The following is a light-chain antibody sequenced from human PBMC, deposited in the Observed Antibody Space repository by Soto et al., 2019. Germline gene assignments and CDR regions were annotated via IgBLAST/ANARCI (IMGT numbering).Light chain of an antibody. V-gene: IGKV1-39*01. J-gene: IGKJ1*01. CDR1: QSISSY. CDR2: AAS. CDR3: HQSYTTTWT. Sequence: QITQSPSSLSASLGYIFTITFLASQSISSYLNLYPQKPGKAPNLLIYAASSLQSGAPSRFSGRGSGTDFTLTISSLQPEDFATYYCHQSYTTTWTFGQGSKVDIK.